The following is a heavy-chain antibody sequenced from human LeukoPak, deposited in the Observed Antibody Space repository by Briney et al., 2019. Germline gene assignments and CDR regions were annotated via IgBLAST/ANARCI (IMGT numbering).Heavy chain of an antibody. J-gene: IGHJ4*02. CDR3: ARGWPGGYLDY. V-gene: IGHV4-34*01. CDR1: GGSFSGYY. Sequence: PSETLSLTCAVYGGSFSGYYWSWIRQPPGRGLEWIGEINHSGSTKYNPSLKSRVTISVDRSKNQFSLKLSSVTAADTAMYYCARGWPGGYLDYWGQGTLVTVSS. D-gene: IGHD3-10*01. CDR2: INHSGST.